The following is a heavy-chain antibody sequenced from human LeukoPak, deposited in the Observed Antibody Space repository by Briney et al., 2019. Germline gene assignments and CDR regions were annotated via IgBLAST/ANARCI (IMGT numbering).Heavy chain of an antibody. CDR1: GESFTVYY. J-gene: IGHJ5*02. D-gene: IGHD3-10*01. V-gene: IGHV4-34*12. CDR3: ARIAYYYGSGSPNWFDP. CDR2: IFYSGSI. Sequence: SETLSLTCAVYGESFTVYYWGWIRQPPGKGLEWIGSIFYSGSIYYNPSLKSRVTISVDTSKNQFSLKLSSVTAADTAVYYCARIAYYYGSGSPNWFDPWGQGTLVTVSS.